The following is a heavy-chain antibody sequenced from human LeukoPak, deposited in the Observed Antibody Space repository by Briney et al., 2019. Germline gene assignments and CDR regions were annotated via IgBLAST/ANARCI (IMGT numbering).Heavy chain of an antibody. CDR1: GFTFSSYS. CDR3: ARGGSGGNNYFDY. CDR2: LYSGGST. D-gene: IGHD2-15*01. Sequence: PGGSLRLSCAASGFTFSSYSMNWVRQAPGEGLEWVAVLYSGGSTFYADPVKGRFTISRDSSKNTLYLQMNSLRAEDTAVYYCARGGSGGNNYFDYWGQGTLLSVSS. J-gene: IGHJ4*02. V-gene: IGHV3-53*01.